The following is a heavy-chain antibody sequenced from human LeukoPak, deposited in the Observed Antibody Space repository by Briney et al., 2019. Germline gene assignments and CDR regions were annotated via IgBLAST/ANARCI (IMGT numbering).Heavy chain of an antibody. CDR2: VSKDGTNK. D-gene: IGHD6-19*01. CDR1: GFTFSTCN. V-gene: IGHV3-30*01. CDR3: ARRPPSMAGLDY. Sequence: GTSLRLSCAASGFTFSTCNMHWVRQAPGKGLEWVAVVSKDGTNKFYADSVRGRFTISRDNSKNTLYLQMNSLRGEDTAVYYCARRPPSMAGLDYWGQGTLVTVSS. J-gene: IGHJ4*02.